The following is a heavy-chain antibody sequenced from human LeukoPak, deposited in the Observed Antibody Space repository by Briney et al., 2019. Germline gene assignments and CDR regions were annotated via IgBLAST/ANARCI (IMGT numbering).Heavy chain of an antibody. V-gene: IGHV3-30-3*01. Sequence: GGSLRLSCAASGFTFSSYAMHWVRQAPGKGLEWVAVISYDGSNKYYADSVKGRFTISRDNSKNTLYLQMNSLRAEDTAVYYCARAHQLEPYYYYGMDVWGQGITVTVSS. CDR2: ISYDGSNK. J-gene: IGHJ6*02. D-gene: IGHD1-1*01. CDR3: ARAHQLEPYYYYGMDV. CDR1: GFTFSSYA.